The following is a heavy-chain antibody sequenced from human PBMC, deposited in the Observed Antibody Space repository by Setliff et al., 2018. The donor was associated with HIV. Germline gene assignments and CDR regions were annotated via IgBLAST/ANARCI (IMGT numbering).Heavy chain of an antibody. J-gene: IGHJ5*02. Sequence: PSETLSLTCTVSGDSTISGDNYWSWIRQSPGKGLEWIGHIHYKGSIGYNASLKSRLAISSDTSKNQSSLNLSSVIAADTAIYFSARFTVVVFGAGEPSWFDPWRQGILVTVSS. CDR3: ARFTVVVFGAGEPSWFDP. CDR2: IHYKGSI. V-gene: IGHV4-30-4*08. CDR1: GDSTISGDNY. D-gene: IGHD2-15*01.